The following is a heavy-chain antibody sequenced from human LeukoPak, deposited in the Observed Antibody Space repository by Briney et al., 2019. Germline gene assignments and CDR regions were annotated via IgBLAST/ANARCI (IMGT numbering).Heavy chain of an antibody. CDR2: IYYSGST. D-gene: IGHD2-2*01. J-gene: IGHJ6*02. CDR1: GGSISSGDYY. V-gene: IGHV4-30-4*01. Sequence: IPSQTLSLTCTVSGGSISSGDYYWSWIRQPPGKGLEWIGYIYYSGSTNYNPSLKSRVTISVDTSKNQFSLKLSSVTAADTAVYYCARVGGYCSSTSCQSPTYYYYGMDVWGQGTTVTVSS. CDR3: ARVGGYCSSTSCQSPTYYYYGMDV.